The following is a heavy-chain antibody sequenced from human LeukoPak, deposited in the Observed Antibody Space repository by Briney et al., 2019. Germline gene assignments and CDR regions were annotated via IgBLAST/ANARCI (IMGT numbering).Heavy chain of an antibody. Sequence: PSETLSLTCAVSGYSISSGYYWGWIRQPPGKGLEWIGSIHHSGSTYYNPSLKSRVTISVDTSKNQFSLKLSSVTAADTAVYYCARPARAVAGTVDYWGQGTLVTVSS. J-gene: IGHJ4*02. CDR2: IHHSGST. CDR3: ARPARAVAGTVDY. V-gene: IGHV4-38-2*01. D-gene: IGHD6-19*01. CDR1: GYSISSGYY.